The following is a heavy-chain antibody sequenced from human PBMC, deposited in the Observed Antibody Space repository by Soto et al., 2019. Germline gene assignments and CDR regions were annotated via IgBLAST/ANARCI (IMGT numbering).Heavy chain of an antibody. CDR2: IGGSGTST. CDR3: ASGTRMYYFDY. Sequence: PGGSLRLSCAASGFTFSNYAMTWVRQAPGKGLEWVSAIGGSGTSTYYADSVKGRFTISRDNSKNTLYLQMNSLRAEDTAVYYCASGTRMYYFDYWGQGTLVTVSS. D-gene: IGHD1-7*01. J-gene: IGHJ4*02. V-gene: IGHV3-23*01. CDR1: GFTFSNYA.